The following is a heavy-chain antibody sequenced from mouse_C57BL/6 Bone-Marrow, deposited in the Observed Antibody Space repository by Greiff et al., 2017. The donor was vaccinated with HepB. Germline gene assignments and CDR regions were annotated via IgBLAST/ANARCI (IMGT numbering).Heavy chain of an antibody. CDR3: AREKDPY. V-gene: IGHV1-50*01. CDR1: GYTFTSYW. Sequence: QVQLQQSGAELVKPGASVKLSCKASGYTFTSYWIQWVKQRPGQGLEWIGEIDPSDSYTNYNQKFKGKATLTVDTSSSTAYMQLSSLTSEDSAVYYCAREKDPYWGQGTTLTVSS. J-gene: IGHJ2*01. CDR2: IDPSDSYT.